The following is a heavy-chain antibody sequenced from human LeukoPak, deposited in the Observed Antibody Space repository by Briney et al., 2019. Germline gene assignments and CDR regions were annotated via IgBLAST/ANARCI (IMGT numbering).Heavy chain of an antibody. V-gene: IGHV3-23*01. CDR1: GFTFSRYS. CDR2: ISGSGGST. Sequence: GGSLRLSCAVSGFTFSRYSMNWVRRAPGKGLEWVSAISGSGGSTYYADSVKGRFTISRDNSKNKLYLQMNSLRAEDTAVYYCAKDRYHYDSSIGLYYFDYWGQGTLVTVSS. D-gene: IGHD3-22*01. CDR3: AKDRYHYDSSIGLYYFDY. J-gene: IGHJ4*02.